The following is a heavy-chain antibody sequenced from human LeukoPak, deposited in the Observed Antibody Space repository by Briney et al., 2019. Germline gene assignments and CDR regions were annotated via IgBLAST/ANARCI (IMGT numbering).Heavy chain of an antibody. Sequence: GGSLRLSCAASGFTFSGYSMNWVRQAPGKGLEWVSSISTSGRAIYYIDLVKGRFTISRDNAKNSLYLQMNSLRVEDTAVYYCAGRSCTDGVCPFDYWGQGILVTVSP. V-gene: IGHV3-21*01. CDR1: GFTFSGYS. CDR3: AGRSCTDGVCPFDY. CDR2: ISTSGRAI. J-gene: IGHJ4*02. D-gene: IGHD2-8*01.